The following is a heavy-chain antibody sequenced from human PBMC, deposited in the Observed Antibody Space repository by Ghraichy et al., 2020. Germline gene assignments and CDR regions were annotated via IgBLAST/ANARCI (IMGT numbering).Heavy chain of an antibody. Sequence: SETLSLTCTVSGGSISSYYWSWIRQPPGKGLEWIGYIYYSGSTNYNPSLKSRVTISVDTSKNQFSLKLSSVTAADTAVYYCARDVRGVTDYWGQGTLVTVSS. V-gene: IGHV4-59*01. J-gene: IGHJ4*02. D-gene: IGHD3-10*02. CDR1: GGSISSYY. CDR3: ARDVRGVTDY. CDR2: IYYSGST.